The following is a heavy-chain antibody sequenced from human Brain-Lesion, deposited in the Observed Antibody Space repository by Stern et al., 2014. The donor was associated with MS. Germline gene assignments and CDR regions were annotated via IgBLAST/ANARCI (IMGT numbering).Heavy chain of an antibody. CDR3: MGHTDY. CDR2: IRPEADRRPT. Sequence: EVQLEESGGGLLKPGGSLRLSCAGSGFSFKNAWMTWVRQAPGKGLEWLGLIRPEADRRPTDYAAPVKGRFTISRDDSKNTLYLQMNSLKSEDTAVYYCMGHTDYWGQGTLVTVSS. J-gene: IGHJ4*02. D-gene: IGHD1-26*01. CDR1: GFSFKNAW. V-gene: IGHV3-15*01.